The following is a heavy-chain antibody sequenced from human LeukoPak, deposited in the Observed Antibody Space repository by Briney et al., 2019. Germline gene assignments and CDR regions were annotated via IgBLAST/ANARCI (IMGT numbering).Heavy chain of an antibody. V-gene: IGHV1-69*04. D-gene: IGHD3-22*01. Sequence: SVKVSCKASGGTFSSYAISWVRQGPGQGLEWMGRIIPILGIANYAQKFQGRVTITADKSTSTAYMELSSLRSEDTAVYYCASTGTSGYLGYFDYWGQGTLVTVSS. CDR1: GGTFSSYA. CDR2: IIPILGIA. CDR3: ASTGTSGYLGYFDY. J-gene: IGHJ4*02.